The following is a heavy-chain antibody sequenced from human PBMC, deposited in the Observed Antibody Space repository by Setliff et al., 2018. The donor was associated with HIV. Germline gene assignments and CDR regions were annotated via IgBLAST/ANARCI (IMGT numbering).Heavy chain of an antibody. J-gene: IGHJ6*03. CDR1: GDSMSTYY. Sequence: SETLSLTCSLSGDSMSTYYWSWIRQTAGKGLEWIGRIHNSGNTNYNPSFMSRVSMSVDTSKSQFSLKLRSVTAADTAVYYCAKSVDTTWDDYYYMDVWGKGTTVAVSS. CDR3: AKSVDTTWDDYYYMDV. CDR2: IHNSGNT. V-gene: IGHV4-4*07. D-gene: IGHD5-18*01.